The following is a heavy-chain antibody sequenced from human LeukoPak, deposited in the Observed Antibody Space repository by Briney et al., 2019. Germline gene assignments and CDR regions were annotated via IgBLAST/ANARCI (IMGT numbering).Heavy chain of an antibody. V-gene: IGHV3-66*01. D-gene: IGHD6-19*01. J-gene: IGHJ4*02. Sequence: GGSLRLSCAASGFIFNNYGLVWVRQAPGKGLEWVSVIYSGGSTYYADSVKGRFTISRDNSKNTVYLQMNSLRAEDTAVYYCARALESSGWYPPFDYWGQGTLVTVSS. CDR1: GFIFNNYG. CDR2: IYSGGST. CDR3: ARALESSGWYPPFDY.